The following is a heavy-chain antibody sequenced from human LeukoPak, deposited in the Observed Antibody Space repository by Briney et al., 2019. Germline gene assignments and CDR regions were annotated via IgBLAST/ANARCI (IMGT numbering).Heavy chain of an antibody. CDR2: IGSNSGGT. CDR1: GYIFTDYY. CDR3: ARRPGRGRVLYGMLL. Sequence: GASVKVSCKASGYIFTDYYIHWVRQAPGQGLEWMGWIGSNSGGTRYAQKFQDRVTMTRDTSISTVYMELSSLTSDDTAVYYCARRPGRGRVLYGMLLWGQGTTVIVSS. V-gene: IGHV1-2*02. D-gene: IGHD5/OR15-5a*01. J-gene: IGHJ6*02.